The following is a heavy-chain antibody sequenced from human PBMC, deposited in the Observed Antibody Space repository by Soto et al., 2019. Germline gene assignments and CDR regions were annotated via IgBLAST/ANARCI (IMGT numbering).Heavy chain of an antibody. D-gene: IGHD6-13*01. CDR2: IYPGESDT. J-gene: IGHJ6*02. CDR1: GYSFTSYW. CDR3: ARTAAAGKYYNGMDV. V-gene: IGHV5-51*01. Sequence: PGESLKISCKGSGYSFTSYWIGWARQMPGKGLEWMGIIYPGESDTRYSPSFQGQVTITADKSISTAYLQWSSLKFSDTAMYYCARTAAAGKYYNGMDVWGQGT.